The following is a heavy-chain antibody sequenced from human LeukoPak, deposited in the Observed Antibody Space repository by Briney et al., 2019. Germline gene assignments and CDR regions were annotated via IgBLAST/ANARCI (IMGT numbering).Heavy chain of an antibody. Sequence: GMSLRLSCAASGFTFSSYAIYWVRQAPGKGLEWVAVISSDGSNKYYADSVKGRFTISRDNSKNTLYLQMNSLRAEDTAVYYCARSLGYYDSSGIRGDYWGQGTLVTVSS. V-gene: IGHV3-30-3*01. CDR1: GFTFSSYA. J-gene: IGHJ4*02. CDR3: ARSLGYYDSSGIRGDY. D-gene: IGHD3-22*01. CDR2: ISSDGSNK.